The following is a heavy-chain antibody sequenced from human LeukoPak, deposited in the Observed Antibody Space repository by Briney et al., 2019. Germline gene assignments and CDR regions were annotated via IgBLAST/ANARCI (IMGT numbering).Heavy chain of an antibody. D-gene: IGHD3-10*01. Sequence: GGSLRLSCAASGFTFSSYAMHWVRQAPGKGLEWVAVISYDGSNKYYADSVKGRFTISRDNSKNTLYLQMNSLRAEDTAVYYCAKVEEELLWFGELRNYFDYWGQGTLVTVSS. CDR3: AKVEEELLWFGELRNYFDY. CDR1: GFTFSSYA. V-gene: IGHV3-30*04. J-gene: IGHJ4*02. CDR2: ISYDGSNK.